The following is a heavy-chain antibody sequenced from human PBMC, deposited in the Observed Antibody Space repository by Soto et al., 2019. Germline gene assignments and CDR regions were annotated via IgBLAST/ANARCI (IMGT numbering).Heavy chain of an antibody. CDR2: IIPIFGTA. Sequence: GASVKVSCKASGGTFSGYYIHWVRQAPGQGLEWMGWIIPIFGTANYAQKFQDRVTITADESTSTAYMELSSLRSEDTAVYYCARERGAQHLEPTFDPWGQGTLVTVSS. V-gene: IGHV1-69*13. CDR3: ARERGAQHLEPTFDP. J-gene: IGHJ5*02. D-gene: IGHD2-21*01. CDR1: GGTFSGYY.